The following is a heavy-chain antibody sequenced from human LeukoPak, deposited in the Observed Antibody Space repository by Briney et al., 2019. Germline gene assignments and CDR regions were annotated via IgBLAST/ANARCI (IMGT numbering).Heavy chain of an antibody. CDR1: GFTFSSYG. CDR2: IWYDGSNK. D-gene: IGHD2-15*01. J-gene: IGHJ3*02. Sequence: GGSLRLSCAASGFTFSSYGMHWVRQAPGKGLEWVAVIWYDGSNKYYADSVKGRFTISRDNSKNTLYLQMNSLRAEDTAVYYCARDSIVDGAFDIWGQGTMVTVSS. V-gene: IGHV3-33*01. CDR3: ARDSIVDGAFDI.